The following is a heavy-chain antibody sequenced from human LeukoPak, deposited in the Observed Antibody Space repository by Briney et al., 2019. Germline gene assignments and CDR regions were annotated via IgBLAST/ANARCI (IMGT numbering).Heavy chain of an antibody. CDR3: ARDSSDFNWFDP. V-gene: IGHV3-21*01. J-gene: IGHJ5*02. CDR1: GFTFSSYS. CDR2: ISSSSSYI. Sequence: PGGSLRLSCAASGFTFSSYSMNWVRQAPGKELEWVSSISSSSSYIYYADSVKGRFTISRDNAKNSLYLQMNSLRAEDTAVYYCARDSSDFNWFDPWGQGTLVTVSS. D-gene: IGHD6-25*01.